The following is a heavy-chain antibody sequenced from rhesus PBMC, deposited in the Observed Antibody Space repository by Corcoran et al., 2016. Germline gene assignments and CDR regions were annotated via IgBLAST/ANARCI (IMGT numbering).Heavy chain of an antibody. CDR3: ARDNRAAAGVDY. CDR2: INGNSGST. V-gene: IGHV4-80*01. J-gene: IGHJ4*01. D-gene: IGHD6-31*01. CDR1: GASLTRYW. Sequence: QVQLQESGPGLVKPSETLSLPCAVSGASLTRYWWSWLRHPPGKGLEWIWEINGNSGSTYNNPSLKSRVTISKDASKNQFSLKLSSVTAADTAVYYCARDNRAAAGVDYWGQGVLVTVSS.